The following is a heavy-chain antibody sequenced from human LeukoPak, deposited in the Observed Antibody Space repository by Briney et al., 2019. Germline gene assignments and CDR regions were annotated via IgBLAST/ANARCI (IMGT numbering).Heavy chain of an antibody. CDR2: ISSSSSYI. V-gene: IGHV3-21*04. D-gene: IGHD3-10*01. Sequence: PGGSLRLSCAASGFTFSSYSMNWVRQAPGKGLEWVSSISSSSSYIYYADSVKGRFTISRDNSKNTLYLQMNSLRAEDTAVYYCAKAYGSGSYFGLSFDYWGQGTLVTVSS. CDR1: GFTFSSYS. CDR3: AKAYGSGSYFGLSFDY. J-gene: IGHJ4*02.